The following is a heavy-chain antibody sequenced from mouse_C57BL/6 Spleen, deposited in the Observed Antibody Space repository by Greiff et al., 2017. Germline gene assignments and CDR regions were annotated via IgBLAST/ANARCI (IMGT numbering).Heavy chain of an antibody. CDR1: GFTFSSYG. CDR3: ARHYSNQAWCAG. CDR2: ISSGGSYT. V-gene: IGHV5-6*01. D-gene: IGHD2-5*01. Sequence: EVQLVESGGDLVKPGGSLKLSCAASGFTFSSYGMSWVRQTPDKRLEWVATISSGGSYTYYPDSVKGRFTISRDNAKNTLYLQMSSLKSEDTAMYFCARHYSNQAWCAGWGAGFLCTVSA. J-gene: IGHJ3*01.